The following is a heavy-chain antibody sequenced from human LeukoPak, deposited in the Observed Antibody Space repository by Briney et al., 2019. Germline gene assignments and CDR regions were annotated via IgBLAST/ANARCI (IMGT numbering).Heavy chain of an antibody. CDR1: GGSISSGGYY. CDR3: ARGSYYYGSGSYSRKNDY. CDR2: INHSGST. V-gene: IGHV4-34*01. Sequence: SETLSLTCAVSGGSISSGGYYWSWIRQPPGKGLEWIGEINHSGSTNYNPSLKSRVTISVDTSKNQFSLKLSSVTAADTAVYYCARGSYYYGSGSYSRKNDYWGQGTLVTVSS. J-gene: IGHJ4*02. D-gene: IGHD3-10*01.